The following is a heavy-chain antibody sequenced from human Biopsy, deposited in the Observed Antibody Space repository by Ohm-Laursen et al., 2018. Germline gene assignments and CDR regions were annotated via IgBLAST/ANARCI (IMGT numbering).Heavy chain of an antibody. J-gene: IGHJ4*02. Sequence: ASVKVSCKASGGTFTNYAISWVRQAPGQGLEWMGGIIPIFGIANYAQKFQGRVTITADESTSTAYVELSSLRSDDTAVYYCARDALGGGSYRFFYWGQGSLVTVSS. CDR2: IIPIFGIA. CDR3: ARDALGGGSYRFFY. V-gene: IGHV1-69*13. D-gene: IGHD1-26*01. CDR1: GGTFTNYA.